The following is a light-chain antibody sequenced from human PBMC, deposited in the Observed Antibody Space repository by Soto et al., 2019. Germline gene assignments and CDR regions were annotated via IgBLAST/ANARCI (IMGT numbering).Light chain of an antibody. Sequence: QSVLTQPASVSGSPGQSITISCTGTSSDVGGYNYVSWYQQHPGKAPKLMIYEVSNRPSGVSNRFSGSKSGNTASLTNSGLQAEDEADYYCSSYTSSSTLYVFGTGTKLTVL. CDR3: SSYTSSSTLYV. V-gene: IGLV2-14*01. CDR2: EVS. J-gene: IGLJ1*01. CDR1: SSDVGGYNY.